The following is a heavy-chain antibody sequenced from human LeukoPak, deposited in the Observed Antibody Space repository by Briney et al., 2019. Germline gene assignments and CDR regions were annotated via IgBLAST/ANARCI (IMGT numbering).Heavy chain of an antibody. CDR3: ARDPSYSSSWYRGDYFDY. V-gene: IGHV4-4*07. D-gene: IGHD6-13*01. CDR2: IYTSGST. J-gene: IGHJ4*02. CDR1: GGSFSGYY. Sequence: PSETLSLTCAVYGGSFSGYYWSWIRRPPGKGLEWIGRIYTSGSTNYNPSLKSRVTMSVDTSKNQFSLKLSSVTAADTAVYYCARDPSYSSSWYRGDYFDYWGQGTLVTVSS.